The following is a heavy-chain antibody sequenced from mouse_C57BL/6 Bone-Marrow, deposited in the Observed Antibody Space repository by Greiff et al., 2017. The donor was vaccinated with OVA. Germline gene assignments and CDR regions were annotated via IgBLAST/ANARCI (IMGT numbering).Heavy chain of an antibody. J-gene: IGHJ4*01. CDR2: IDPSDSYT. V-gene: IGHV1-59*01. CDR3: ASDYGSRYYYAMDY. CDR1: GYTFTSYW. Sequence: QVQLQQPGAELVRPGPSVKLSCKASGYTFTSYWMHWVKQRPGQGLEWIGVIDPSDSYTNYNQKFKGKATLTVDTSSSTAYMQLSSLTSEDSAVYYCASDYGSRYYYAMDYWGQGTSVTVSS. D-gene: IGHD1-1*01.